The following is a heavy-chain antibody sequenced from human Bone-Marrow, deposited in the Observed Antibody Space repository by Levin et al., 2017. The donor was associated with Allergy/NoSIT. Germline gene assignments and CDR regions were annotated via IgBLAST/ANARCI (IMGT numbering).Heavy chain of an antibody. Sequence: RTGGSLRLSCTVSGGSISDAYWSWFRRSAGKGLEWIGRIYISGNTDYNPSLRSRVAMSIDTSWNQFSLRIYSVTAADTAFYFCARGSGDIGHWSPYFRLWGQGILVTVSS. CDR3: ARGSGDIGHWSPYFRL. CDR1: GGSISDAY. J-gene: IGHJ1*01. V-gene: IGHV4-4*07. D-gene: IGHD7-27*01. CDR2: IYISGNT.